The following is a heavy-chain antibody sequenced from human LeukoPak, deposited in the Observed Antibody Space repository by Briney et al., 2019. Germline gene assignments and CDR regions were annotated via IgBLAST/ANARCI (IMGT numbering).Heavy chain of an antibody. CDR2: ISGSGGST. J-gene: IGHJ4*02. Sequence: GGSLRLSCAASGLIFRNYAMSWVRQAPGKGLEWVSAISGSGGSTYYADSVKGRFTISRDNSKNTLFLQMNNLRVDDTAVYYCARDKGWFGELLGYFDYWGQGTLVTVSS. CDR1: GLIFRNYA. CDR3: ARDKGWFGELLGYFDY. D-gene: IGHD3-10*01. V-gene: IGHV3-23*01.